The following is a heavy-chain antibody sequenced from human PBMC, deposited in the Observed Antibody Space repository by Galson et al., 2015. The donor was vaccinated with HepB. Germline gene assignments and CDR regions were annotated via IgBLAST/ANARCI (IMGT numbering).Heavy chain of an antibody. J-gene: IGHJ5*02. D-gene: IGHD3-16*01. Sequence: SLRLSCAASGFTFSSCTMSWVRQAPGKGLEWISYISTTSDNKFSADPVKGRFIISRDNAKNSLYLPMDNLRAEDTAVYYCVKEGSWFGGDWFDPWGQGALVTVS. CDR3: VKEGSWFGGDWFDP. V-gene: IGHV3-48*01. CDR1: GFTFSSCT. CDR2: ISTTSDNK.